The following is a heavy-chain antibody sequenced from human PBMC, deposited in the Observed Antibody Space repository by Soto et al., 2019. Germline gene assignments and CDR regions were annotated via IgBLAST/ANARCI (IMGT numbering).Heavy chain of an antibody. D-gene: IGHD2-15*01. CDR3: AKSTYCNGGSCFPQY. CDR2: ISYDGSDQ. V-gene: IGHV3-30*18. CDR1: TFTFSDFG. J-gene: IGHJ4*02. Sequence: QVQVEEFGGGAVQPGRSLRLSCAGPTFTFSDFGFHWVRQAPGKGLEWVAMISYDGSDQYYGDSVQGRFTIYRDDSKNTVYLQMNSLRAEDTAMYYCAKSTYCNGGSCFPQYWGPGTLVTVSS.